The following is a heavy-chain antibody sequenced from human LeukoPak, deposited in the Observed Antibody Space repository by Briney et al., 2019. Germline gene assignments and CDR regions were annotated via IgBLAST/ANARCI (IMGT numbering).Heavy chain of an antibody. J-gene: IGHJ4*02. V-gene: IGHV1-46*01. CDR3: ARTIAVAEDGSDY. CDR2: INPSGGST. Sequence: GASVKVSCKASGYTFTSYYMHWVRRAPGQGLEWMGIINPSGGSTSYAQKFQGRVTMTRDTSTSTVYMELSSLRSEDAAVYYCARTIAVAEDGSDYWGQGTLVTVSS. D-gene: IGHD6-19*01. CDR1: GYTFTSYY.